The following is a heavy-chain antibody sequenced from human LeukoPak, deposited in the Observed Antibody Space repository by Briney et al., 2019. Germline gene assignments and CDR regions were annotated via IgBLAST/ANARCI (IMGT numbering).Heavy chain of an antibody. Sequence: SETLSLTCTVSGGSISSSSYYWGWIRQPPGKGLEWIGSIYYSGSTYYNPSLKSRVTISVDTTKNQFSLKLSSVTAADTAVYYCARVDTAMVLDYWGQGTLVTVSS. CDR3: ARVDTAMVLDY. CDR2: IYYSGST. CDR1: GGSISSSSYY. J-gene: IGHJ4*02. D-gene: IGHD5-18*01. V-gene: IGHV4-39*01.